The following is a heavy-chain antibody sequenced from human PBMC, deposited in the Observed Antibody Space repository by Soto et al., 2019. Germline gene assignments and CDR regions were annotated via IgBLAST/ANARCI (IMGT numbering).Heavy chain of an antibody. CDR3: AKDLGYCSSTSCYPSGVDY. Sequence: GGSLRLSCAASGFTFSSYGMHWVRQAPGKGLEWVAVISYDGSNKYYADSVKGRFTISRDNSKNTLYLQMNSLRAEDTAVYYCAKDLGYCSSTSCYPSGVDYWGQGTLVTVS. J-gene: IGHJ4*02. V-gene: IGHV3-30*18. CDR1: GFTFSSYG. CDR2: ISYDGSNK. D-gene: IGHD2-2*01.